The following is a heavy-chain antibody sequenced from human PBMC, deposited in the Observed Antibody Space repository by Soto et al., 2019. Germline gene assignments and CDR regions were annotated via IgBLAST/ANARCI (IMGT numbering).Heavy chain of an antibody. D-gene: IGHD1-26*01. Sequence: QVQLVQSGAEVKKPRASVKVSFKTSGYNFTSYDMHWVRKAPGQRIEWMGWINAGNGNTKYSQKFQGRVTITRDTSASTAYMELSSLRSEDTAVYYCARDPGGGKAGYWGQGTLVTVSS. CDR1: GYNFTSYD. CDR2: INAGNGNT. J-gene: IGHJ4*02. CDR3: ARDPGGGKAGY. V-gene: IGHV1-3*01.